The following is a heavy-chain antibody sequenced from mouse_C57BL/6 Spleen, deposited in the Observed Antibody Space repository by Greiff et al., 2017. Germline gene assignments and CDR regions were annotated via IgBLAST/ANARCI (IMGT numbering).Heavy chain of an antibody. CDR1: GYTFTSYW. D-gene: IGHD1-1*01. J-gene: IGHJ2*01. Sequence: EVQLQQSGTVLARPGASVKMSCKTSGYTFTSYWMHWVKQRPGQGLEWIGAIYPGNSDTSYNQKFKGKAKLTAVTSASTAYLELSSLTNEDSAVYYCTREGVYYGSSYGDYWGQGTTLTVSS. V-gene: IGHV1-5*01. CDR3: TREGVYYGSSYGDY. CDR2: IYPGNSDT.